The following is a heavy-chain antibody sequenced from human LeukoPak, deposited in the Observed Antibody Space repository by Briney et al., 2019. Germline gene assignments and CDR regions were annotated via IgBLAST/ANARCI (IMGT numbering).Heavy chain of an antibody. CDR3: ARAVLGYYYGSGSYYNWFDP. CDR2: IYYSGST. D-gene: IGHD3-10*01. CDR1: GGSISSYY. J-gene: IGHJ5*02. V-gene: IGHV4-59*01. Sequence: SETLSLTRTVSGGSISSYYWSWIRQPPGKGLEWIGYIYYSGSTNYNPSLKSRVTISVDTSKNQFSLKLSSVTAADTAVYYCARAVLGYYYGSGSYYNWFDPWGQGTLVTVSS.